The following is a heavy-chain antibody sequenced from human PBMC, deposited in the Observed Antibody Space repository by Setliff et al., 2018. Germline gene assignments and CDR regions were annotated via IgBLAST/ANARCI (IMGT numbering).Heavy chain of an antibody. CDR1: GGSFSDYY. V-gene: IGHV4-39*01. J-gene: IGHJ4*02. D-gene: IGHD6-13*01. CDR3: ARHTHATYSSSFDY. Sequence: SETLSLTCGASGGSFSDYYWGWIRQPPGKGLEWIGSIYYSGSTYYNPSLKSRVTISVDTSKNQFSLKLSSVTAADTAVYYCARHTHATYSSSFDYWGQGTLVTVSS. CDR2: IYYSGST.